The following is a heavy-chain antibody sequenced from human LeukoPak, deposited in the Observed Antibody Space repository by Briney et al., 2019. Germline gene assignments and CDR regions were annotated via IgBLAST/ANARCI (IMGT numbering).Heavy chain of an antibody. CDR2: ISNGGGII. CDR1: GFTYSIFE. J-gene: IGHJ5*02. Sequence: GGPLRLSCVASGFTYSIFEMHWVRHAPGKGLECFSSISNGGGIIYYADSVKGRFTISRDNAKNSLYLKMNSLRAEDTAVYYCASRPYCSDGVCPGLDPWGQGTLVTVSS. CDR3: ASRPYCSDGVCPGLDP. D-gene: IGHD2-8*01. V-gene: IGHV3-48*03.